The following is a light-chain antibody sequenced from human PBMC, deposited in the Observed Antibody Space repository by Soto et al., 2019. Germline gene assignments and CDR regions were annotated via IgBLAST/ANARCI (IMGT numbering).Light chain of an antibody. J-gene: IGLJ3*02. CDR2: LNSDGSH. CDR3: QTWGTGIQV. CDR1: SGHSSYA. V-gene: IGLV4-69*01. Sequence: QLVLTQSPSASASLGASVKLTCTLSSGHSSYAIAWHRQQPEKGPRYLLKLNSDGSHSKGDGIPDRFSGSSSGAVRYLTISSLQSEDEADYYCQTWGTGIQVFGGGTKLTVL.